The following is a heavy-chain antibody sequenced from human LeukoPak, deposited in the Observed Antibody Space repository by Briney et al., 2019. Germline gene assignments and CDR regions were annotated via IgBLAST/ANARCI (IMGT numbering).Heavy chain of an antibody. D-gene: IGHD3-16*01. Sequence: SETLSLTCAVYGGSFSGYFWSWLRQHPGKGLEWIGYIHNTGTTYYNPSLKSRVSISVDTSKNQFSLKLRSVTAADTAVYFCAREEGDDAFDFWSQGTLVTVSS. CDR2: IHNTGTT. J-gene: IGHJ3*01. V-gene: IGHV4-34*09. CDR3: AREEGDDAFDF. CDR1: GGSFSGYF.